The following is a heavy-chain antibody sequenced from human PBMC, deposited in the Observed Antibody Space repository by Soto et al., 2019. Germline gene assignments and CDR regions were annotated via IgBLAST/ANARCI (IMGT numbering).Heavy chain of an antibody. J-gene: IGHJ4*02. CDR2: MYYSGGT. D-gene: IGHD2-15*01. V-gene: IGHV4-39*01. CDR3: ARKPVGVHYCSGANCYFGARPYYFDY. Sequence: QLQLQESGPGLLKPSETLSLTCTVSGGSISSNSYWWGWIRQSPEEGLEWVGSMYYSGGTYYNPSLRGRVTISADTSKEQFYLKMSFVTAADTAVYYCARKPVGVHYCSGANCYFGARPYYFDYWGQGILVTVSS. CDR1: GGSISSNSYW.